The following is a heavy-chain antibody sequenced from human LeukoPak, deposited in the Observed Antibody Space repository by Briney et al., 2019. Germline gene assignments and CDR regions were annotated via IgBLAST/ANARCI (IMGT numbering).Heavy chain of an antibody. V-gene: IGHV4-59*08. Sequence: SETLSLTCTVSGGSISGYRWSWVRQSSGKGLEWIGYIYYSGSTNYNPSLKSRVTMSVDTSQNQFSLKLCSVTAADTAVYYCARLDYYDENPGAFDIWGQGTMVTVSS. CDR1: GGSISGYR. J-gene: IGHJ3*02. CDR3: ARLDYYDENPGAFDI. D-gene: IGHD3-22*01. CDR2: IYYSGST.